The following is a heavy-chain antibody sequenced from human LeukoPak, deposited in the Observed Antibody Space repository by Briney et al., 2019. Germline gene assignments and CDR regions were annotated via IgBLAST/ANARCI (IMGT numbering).Heavy chain of an antibody. CDR3: ARDDYYDSSGYYNL. J-gene: IGHJ4*02. CDR1: GYTFTSHG. Sequence: GASVKVSCKASGYTFTSHGISWVRQAPGQGLEWMGWINTYIGNTNYAQKFQGRVTVTTDTSTSTVYMELRSLRSDDTAVYYCARDDYYDSSGYYNLWGQGTLVTVSS. CDR2: INTYIGNT. V-gene: IGHV1-18*01. D-gene: IGHD3-22*01.